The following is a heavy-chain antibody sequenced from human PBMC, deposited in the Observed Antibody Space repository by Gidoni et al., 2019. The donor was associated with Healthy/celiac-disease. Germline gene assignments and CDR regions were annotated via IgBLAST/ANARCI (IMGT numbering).Heavy chain of an antibody. V-gene: IGHV3-23*01. Sequence: EVQLLASGGGLVQPGGSLRLSCAASGFTFSSYAMSWVRQAPGKGLEWVSASSGSGGSTYYADSVKGRFTISRDNSKNTLYLQMNSLRAEDTAVYYCAKEKGDYDSSGYYYAYWGQGTLVTVSS. CDR3: AKEKGDYDSSGYYYAY. J-gene: IGHJ4*02. CDR2: SSGSGGST. CDR1: GFTFSSYA. D-gene: IGHD3-22*01.